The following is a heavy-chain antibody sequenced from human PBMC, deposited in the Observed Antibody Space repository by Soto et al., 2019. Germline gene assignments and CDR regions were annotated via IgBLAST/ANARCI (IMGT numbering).Heavy chain of an antibody. D-gene: IGHD5-18*01. J-gene: IGHJ6*02. Sequence: QVQLVELGGGVVQPGRSLRLSCAASGFTFSSYAMHWVRKAQGKGLGWVAVISKDGSNKYYADSVKGRFTISRDNSKNTLYLQMNSLRAEDTAVYYCARGVGEAERGYSYGFYYYGMDVWGQGTTVTVSS. CDR1: GFTFSSYA. V-gene: IGHV3-30-3*01. CDR3: ARGVGEAERGYSYGFYYYGMDV. CDR2: ISKDGSNK.